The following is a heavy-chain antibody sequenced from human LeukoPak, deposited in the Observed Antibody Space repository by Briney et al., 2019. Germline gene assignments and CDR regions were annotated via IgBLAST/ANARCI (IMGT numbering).Heavy chain of an antibody. CDR3: ARDRYFNWFDP. D-gene: IGHD2/OR15-2a*01. V-gene: IGHV4-39*07. J-gene: IGHJ5*02. CDR2: IYQSGTT. CDR1: GASIRSSTYS. Sequence: SETLSLTCTVSGASIRSSTYSWNWIRQPPGKGLEWIGSIYQSGTTYYNPSLKSRVTLLVDTSTNQFSLTLNSVTAADTAVYYCARDRYFNWFDPWGQGTLVTVSS.